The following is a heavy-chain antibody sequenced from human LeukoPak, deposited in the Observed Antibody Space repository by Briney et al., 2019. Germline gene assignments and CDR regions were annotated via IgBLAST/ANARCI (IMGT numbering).Heavy chain of an antibody. CDR2: ISHDGTNK. CDR1: GFAFNTYA. D-gene: IGHD3-22*01. J-gene: IGHJ4*02. Sequence: GGSLRLSWAASGFAFNTYAMHWVRQAAGQGLEWVALISHDGTNKYYADSVKGRFTLSRDTSKNTLFLQMNSLRVEDTAVYYCARVVVIRGFDYWGQGTLVTVSS. V-gene: IGHV3-30*19. CDR3: ARVVVIRGFDY.